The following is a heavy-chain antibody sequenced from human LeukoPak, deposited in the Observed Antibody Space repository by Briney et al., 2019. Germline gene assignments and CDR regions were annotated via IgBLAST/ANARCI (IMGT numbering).Heavy chain of an antibody. D-gene: IGHD3-10*01. Sequence: KTSETLSLTCTVSGGSISSYYWSWIRQPPGKGLEWIGYIYYSGSTNYNPSLKSRVTISVDTSKNQFSLKLSSVTAADTAVYYCARNQDARFGEHEYDYWGQGTLVTVSS. J-gene: IGHJ4*02. CDR1: GGSISSYY. CDR2: IYYSGST. CDR3: ARNQDARFGEHEYDY. V-gene: IGHV4-59*01.